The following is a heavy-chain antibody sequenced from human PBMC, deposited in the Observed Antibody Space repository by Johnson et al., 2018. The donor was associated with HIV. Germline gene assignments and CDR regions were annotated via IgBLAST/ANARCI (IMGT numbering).Heavy chain of an antibody. CDR2: ISSSSSTI. CDR1: GFSFSDYY. V-gene: IGHV3-11*04. Sequence: QVHLVESGGSLVKPGGSLRLSCAASGFSFSDYYMSWIRRAPGKGLEWVSYISSSSSTIYYGDSVKGRFTISRDNARNSLYLHMNSLRAEDTAVYYCAREDLLTLTTTGAFDVWGHGTMVTVSS. D-gene: IGHD1-26*01. CDR3: AREDLLTLTTTGAFDV. J-gene: IGHJ3*01.